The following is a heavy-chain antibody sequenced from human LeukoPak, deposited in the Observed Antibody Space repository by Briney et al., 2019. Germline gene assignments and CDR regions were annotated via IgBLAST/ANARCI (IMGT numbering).Heavy chain of an antibody. CDR1: GGSISNFY. CDR3: ARARDITVAGTWGDNWFDP. Sequence: SETLSLTCTVFGGSISNFYWSWIRQSLGKGLEWIGYIHYRGSTNYNPSLKSRVTISVATSKSQFSLKLSSVTAADTAIYYCARARDITVAGTWGDNWFDPWGQGTLVTVSS. J-gene: IGHJ5*02. V-gene: IGHV4-59*01. CDR2: IHYRGST. D-gene: IGHD6-19*01.